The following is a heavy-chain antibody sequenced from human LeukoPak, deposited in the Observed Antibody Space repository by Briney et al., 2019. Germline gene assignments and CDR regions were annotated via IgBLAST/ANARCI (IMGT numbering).Heavy chain of an antibody. D-gene: IGHD3-22*01. V-gene: IGHV1-18*01. Sequence: GASVKVSCKASGYTFTSYGISWVRQAPGQGLEWMGWISAYNGNTNYAQKLQGRVTMTTDTSTSTAYMELRSLRSDDTAVYYCASEPSTYYYDSSGSDAFDIWGQGTMVTVSS. J-gene: IGHJ3*02. CDR2: ISAYNGNT. CDR3: ASEPSTYYYDSSGSDAFDI. CDR1: GYTFTSYG.